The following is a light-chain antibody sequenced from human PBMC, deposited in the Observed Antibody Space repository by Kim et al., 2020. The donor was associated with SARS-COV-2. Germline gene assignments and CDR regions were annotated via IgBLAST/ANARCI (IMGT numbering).Light chain of an antibody. CDR1: QDLSTF. V-gene: IGKV1-12*01. Sequence: DIQMTQSPYSVSASVGDRVTITCRASQDLSTFLAWYQQKPGKAPKLLIYAASHLESGVPSRFSGSGSGTEFTLTIRSLQPEDIATYYCQQPSSFPLTFGGGTKVEIK. J-gene: IGKJ4*01. CDR2: AAS. CDR3: QQPSSFPLT.